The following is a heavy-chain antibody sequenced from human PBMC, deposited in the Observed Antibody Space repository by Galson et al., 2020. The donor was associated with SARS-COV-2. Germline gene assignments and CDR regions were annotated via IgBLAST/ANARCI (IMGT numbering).Heavy chain of an antibody. CDR2: VYWDDDK. D-gene: IGHD1-7*01. J-gene: IGHJ4*02. CDR1: GFSVSESGVG. Sequence: SGPTLVNPTHTLTLTCTVSGFSVSESGVGVGWIRQPPGKTLEWLALVYWDDDKRYSPSFKNRLTITRDIPKNQVDLTMTNMAPVDTATYYCARRELFVDYWGQGSLVTVSP. CDR3: ARRELFVDY. V-gene: IGHV2-5*02.